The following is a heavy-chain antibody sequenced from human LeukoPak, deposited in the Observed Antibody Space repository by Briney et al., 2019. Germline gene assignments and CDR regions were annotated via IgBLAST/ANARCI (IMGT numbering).Heavy chain of an antibody. J-gene: IGHJ4*02. D-gene: IGHD6-19*01. Sequence: GGSLRLSCAASGFTFSSYAMSWVRQAPGKGLEWVSAISGSGGSTYYADSVKGRFTISRDNSKSTLYLQMNSLRAEDTAVYYCAKDNRWVAVAGVFDYWGQGTLVTVSS. CDR2: ISGSGGST. V-gene: IGHV3-23*01. CDR3: AKDNRWVAVAGVFDY. CDR1: GFTFSSYA.